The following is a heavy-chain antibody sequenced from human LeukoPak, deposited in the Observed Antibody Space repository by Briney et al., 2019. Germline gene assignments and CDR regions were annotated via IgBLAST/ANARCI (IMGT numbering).Heavy chain of an antibody. CDR3: VSSLHGFSYGPGY. Sequence: PGGSLRLSCAASGFIFSRNWMSWVRQAPGKGLEWVANIKQDGSEKYYVDSMKGRFTISRDNARRSLYLQMNSLRVEDTAMYYCVSSLHGFSYGPGYWGQGTLVIVPS. V-gene: IGHV3-7*01. CDR1: GFIFSRNW. D-gene: IGHD3-10*01. J-gene: IGHJ4*02. CDR2: IKQDGSEK.